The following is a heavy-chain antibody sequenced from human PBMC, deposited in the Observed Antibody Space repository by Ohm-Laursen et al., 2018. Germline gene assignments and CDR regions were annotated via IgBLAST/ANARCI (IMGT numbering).Heavy chain of an antibody. V-gene: IGHV3-7*01. CDR1: GFTFSSYW. J-gene: IGHJ4*02. CDR2: IKQDGNDK. CDR3: ARTLRGVTD. D-gene: IGHD3-16*01. Sequence: SLRLSCAASGFTFSSYWMSWVRQAPGKGLEWVANIKQDGNDKYYVDSVKGRFTISRDNAKNSLYLEVNSLRSEDTAVYYCARTLRGVTDWGQGTLVTVSS.